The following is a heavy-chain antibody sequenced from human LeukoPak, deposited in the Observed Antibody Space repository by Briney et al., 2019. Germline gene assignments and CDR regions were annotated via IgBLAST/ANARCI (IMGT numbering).Heavy chain of an antibody. CDR1: GFTFSNAW. V-gene: IGHV3-15*01. CDR3: ARDPNGDYIGAFDM. J-gene: IGHJ3*02. D-gene: IGHD4-17*01. Sequence: PGGSLRLSCAASGFTFSNAWLSWVRQAPGKGLEWVGRIKSKTDGGTTDYAAPVKGRFTISRDDSKNTLYLQMNSLRAEDTAVYYCARDPNGDYIGAFDMWGPGTMVTVSS. CDR2: IKSKTDGGTT.